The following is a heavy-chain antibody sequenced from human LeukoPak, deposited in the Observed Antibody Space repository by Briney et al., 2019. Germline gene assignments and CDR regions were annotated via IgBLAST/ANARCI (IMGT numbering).Heavy chain of an antibody. CDR1: GGSISSYY. CDR3: ARYIAARQVDN. CDR2: IYYSGST. J-gene: IGHJ4*02. D-gene: IGHD6-6*01. V-gene: IGHV4-59*08. Sequence: PSETLSLTCTVSGGSISSYYWSWIRQPPGKGLEWIGYIYYSGSTNYNPSLKSRVTISVDTSKNQFSLKLSSVTAADTAVYYCARYIAARQVDNWGQGTLVTVSS.